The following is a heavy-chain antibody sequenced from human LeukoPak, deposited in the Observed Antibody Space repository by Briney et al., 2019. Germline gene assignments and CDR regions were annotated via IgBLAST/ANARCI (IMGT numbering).Heavy chain of an antibody. D-gene: IGHD3-10*01. CDR2: IDNAGSIT. CDR1: GFTFSNYW. J-gene: IGHJ6*02. CDR3: ARALWSGPVYYGMDV. V-gene: IGHV3-74*03. Sequence: GGSLRLSCAASGFTFSNYWIHWVRQAPGKGLVWVSRIDNAGSITTYADSVKGRFTISRDNAENTLYLQMNSLRVEDTAVYYCARALWSGPVYYGMDVWGQGTTVTVSS.